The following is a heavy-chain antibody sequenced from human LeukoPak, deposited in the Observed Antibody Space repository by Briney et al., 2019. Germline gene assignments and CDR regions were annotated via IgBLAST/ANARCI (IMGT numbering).Heavy chain of an antibody. CDR3: ARYAGTTSPYYYYYYMDV. D-gene: IGHD1-7*01. Sequence: ASVKVSCKASGYTFTSYGISWVRQAPGQGLEWMGWISAYNGNTNYAQKLQGRVTMTTDTSTSTVYMELRSLRSDDTAVYYCARYAGTTSPYYYYYYMDVWGKGTTVTVSS. J-gene: IGHJ6*03. CDR2: ISAYNGNT. V-gene: IGHV1-18*01. CDR1: GYTFTSYG.